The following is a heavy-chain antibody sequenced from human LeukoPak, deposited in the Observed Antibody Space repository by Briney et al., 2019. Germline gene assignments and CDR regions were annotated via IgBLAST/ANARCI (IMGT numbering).Heavy chain of an antibody. J-gene: IGHJ4*02. CDR1: GGSISSSSYY. Sequence: SETLSLTCTVSGGSISSSSYYWGWIRQPPGKGLEWIGSIYYSGSTYYNPSLKGRVTISVDTSKNQFSLKLSSVTAADTAVYYCARGTNFDYWGRGTLVTDSS. V-gene: IGHV4-39*07. CDR2: IYYSGST. CDR3: ARGTNFDY.